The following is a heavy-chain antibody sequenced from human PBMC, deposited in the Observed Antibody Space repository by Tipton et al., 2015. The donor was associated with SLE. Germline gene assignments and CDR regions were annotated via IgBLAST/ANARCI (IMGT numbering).Heavy chain of an antibody. V-gene: IGHV3-30*03. J-gene: IGHJ4*02. CDR2: IAYDGRRK. CDR1: GFTFSNYW. CDR3: ARDRSSGDADLTFDS. D-gene: IGHD1-26*01. Sequence: SLRLSCVASGFTFSNYWMHWVRQAPGKGLEWVAVIAYDGRRKYYADSVKGRFTISRDSSYNTLFLQMNSLRSEDTAIYYCARDRSSGDADLTFDSWGQGTLVTVSS.